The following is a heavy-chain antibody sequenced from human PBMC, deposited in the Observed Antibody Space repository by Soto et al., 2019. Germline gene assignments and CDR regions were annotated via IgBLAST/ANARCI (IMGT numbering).Heavy chain of an antibody. D-gene: IGHD1-26*01. V-gene: IGHV5-10-1*01. Sequence: PGESLKISCKGSGYSFAGYWITWVRQMPGKGLEWMGRIDPSDSQTYYSPSFRGHVTISAAKSITTVFLQWSSLRASDTAMYYCARSLSGSYYSVFDYWGQGTLVTVSS. CDR3: ARSLSGSYYSVFDY. J-gene: IGHJ4*02. CDR1: GYSFAGYW. CDR2: IDPSDSQT.